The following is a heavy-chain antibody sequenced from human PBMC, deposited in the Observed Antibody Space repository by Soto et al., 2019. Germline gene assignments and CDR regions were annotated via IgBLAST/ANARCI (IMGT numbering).Heavy chain of an antibody. CDR2: MNPNRGNT. CDR3: AREGSGGVGNWFDP. CDR1: GYTFTSYD. V-gene: IGHV1-8*01. Sequence: QVQLVQSGAEVKKPGASVKVSCKASGYTFTSYDINWVRQAPGQGLEWMGWMNPNRGNTANAQKFQGRVAIPRNTSKSQASLELTSVRAADTAVYYCAREGSGGVGNWFDPWGQGTMVTVSS. D-gene: IGHD1-26*01. J-gene: IGHJ5*02.